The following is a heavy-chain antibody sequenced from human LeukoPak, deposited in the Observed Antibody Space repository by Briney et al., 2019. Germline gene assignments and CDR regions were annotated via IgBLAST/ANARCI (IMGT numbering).Heavy chain of an antibody. CDR1: GFTFSSYG. Sequence: PGGSLRLSCAASGFTFSSYGMHWVRQAPGKGLEWVAVISYDGSNKYYADSVKGRFTISRDNSKNTLYLQMNSLRAEDTAVYYCARGASSSWTYYFDYWGQGTLVTVSS. CDR3: ARGASSSWTYYFDY. J-gene: IGHJ4*02. CDR2: ISYDGSNK. V-gene: IGHV3-30*03. D-gene: IGHD6-13*01.